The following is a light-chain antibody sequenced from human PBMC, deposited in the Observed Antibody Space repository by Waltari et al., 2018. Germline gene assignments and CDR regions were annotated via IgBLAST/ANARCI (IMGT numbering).Light chain of an antibody. CDR3: QQYGSSPPMYT. CDR1: QRVSSSY. V-gene: IGKV3-20*01. CDR2: GAS. J-gene: IGKJ2*01. Sequence: EIVLTQSPGTLSLSPAARATLSCRASQRVSSSYLAWYQQKPGQAPRLLIYGASSRATGIPDRFSGSGSGTDFTLTISRLEPEDFAVYYCQQYGSSPPMYTFGQGTKLEIK.